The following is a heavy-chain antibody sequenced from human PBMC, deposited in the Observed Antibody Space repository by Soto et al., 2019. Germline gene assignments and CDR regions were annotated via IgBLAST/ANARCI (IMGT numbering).Heavy chain of an antibody. D-gene: IGHD3-3*02. CDR2: IDPSDSYT. J-gene: IGHJ6*02. CDR3: ARQGNISPNYYGMDV. CDR1: GYSFTSNW. V-gene: IGHV5-10-1*01. Sequence: PGESLKISCKGSGYSFTSNWVSWVRQMPGKGLEWMGRIDPSDSYTNYSPSFQGHVTISADTSTSTTYLQWSSLKASDTAFYYCARQGNISPNYYGMDVWGQGTTVTVSS.